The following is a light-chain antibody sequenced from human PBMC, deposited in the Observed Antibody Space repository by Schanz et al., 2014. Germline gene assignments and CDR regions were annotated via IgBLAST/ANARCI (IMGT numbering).Light chain of an antibody. V-gene: IGLV2-8*01. J-gene: IGLJ2*01. CDR3: SSYAGSNNLL. CDR2: EVS. Sequence: QSALTQPASVSGSPGQSITISCTGTSSDVGNYGLVSWYQQHPGKAPKLMIYEVSKRPSGVPDRFSGSKSGNTASLTVSGHQAEDEADYYCSSYAGSNNLLFGGGTKLTVL. CDR1: SSDVGNYGL.